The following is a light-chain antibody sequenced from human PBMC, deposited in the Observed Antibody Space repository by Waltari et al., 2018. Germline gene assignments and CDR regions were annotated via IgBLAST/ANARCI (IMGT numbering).Light chain of an antibody. CDR3: QQGDTVPPT. CDR1: QGISSA. J-gene: IGKJ1*01. CDR2: AAS. V-gene: IGKV1-12*01. Sequence: DVQMTQSPSSVSASVGDRLTITCRASQGISSALAWYQQKPGKAPKLLIYAASTLQAGIPSRFSGSGSGTDFTLTSSSLQPEDFATYYCQQGDTVPPTFGQGTKVEIK.